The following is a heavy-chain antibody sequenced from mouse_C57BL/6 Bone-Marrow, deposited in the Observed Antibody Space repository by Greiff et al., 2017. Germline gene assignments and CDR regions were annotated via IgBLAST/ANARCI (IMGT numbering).Heavy chain of an antibody. CDR2: IHPNSGST. CDR1: GFTFTGYW. V-gene: IGHV1-64*01. CDR3: AGAWFAY. J-gene: IGHJ3*01. Sequence: QVQLQQPGAELVKPGASVKLSCTASGFTFTGYWMHWVKQRPGQGLEWIGMIHPNSGSTNYNEKLKSKATLTVDKSTSTPYLQISSLKSEDSAVYCCAGAWFAYWGQGTLVTVSA.